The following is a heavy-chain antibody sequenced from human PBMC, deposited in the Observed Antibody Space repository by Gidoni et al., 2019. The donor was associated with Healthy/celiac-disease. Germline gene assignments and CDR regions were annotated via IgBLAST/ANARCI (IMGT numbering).Heavy chain of an antibody. CDR3: ARDPYYYGSGSYGPDYYYGMDV. CDR2: IKQDGSEK. V-gene: IGHV3-7*01. Sequence: EVQLVESGGGLVQPGGSLRLSCAASGFTFSSYWMRWVRQAPGKGLEWVANIKQDGSEKYYVDSVKGRFTISRDNAKNSLYLQMNSLRAEDTAVYYCARDPYYYGSGSYGPDYYYGMDVWGQGTTVTVSS. J-gene: IGHJ6*02. CDR1: GFTFSSYW. D-gene: IGHD3-10*01.